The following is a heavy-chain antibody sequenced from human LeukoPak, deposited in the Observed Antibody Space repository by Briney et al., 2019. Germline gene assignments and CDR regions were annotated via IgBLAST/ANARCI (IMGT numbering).Heavy chain of an antibody. CDR1: GYTFTSYG. J-gene: IGHJ4*02. V-gene: IGHV1-18*01. CDR3: ARAPSRVDTAMVEDY. D-gene: IGHD5-18*01. CDR2: ISAYNGNT. Sequence: GASVKVSCKASGYTFTSYGIIWVRQAPGQGLEWMGWISAYNGNTNYAQKLQGRVTMTTDTSTSTAYMELRSLRSDDTAVYYCARAPSRVDTAMVEDYWGQGTLVTVSS.